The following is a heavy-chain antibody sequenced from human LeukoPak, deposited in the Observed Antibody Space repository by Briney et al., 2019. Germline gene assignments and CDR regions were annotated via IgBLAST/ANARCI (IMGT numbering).Heavy chain of an antibody. CDR3: ARAVGYFDY. J-gene: IGHJ4*02. CDR2: IYYSGST. D-gene: IGHD3-10*01. CDR1: GGSVSSGSYY. Sequence: SETLSLTCTVSGGSVSSGSYYWSWIRQPPGKGLEWIGYIYYSGSTNYNPSLKSRVTISVDTSKNQFSLKLSSVTAADTAVYYCARAVGYFDYWGQGTLVTVSS. V-gene: IGHV4-61*01.